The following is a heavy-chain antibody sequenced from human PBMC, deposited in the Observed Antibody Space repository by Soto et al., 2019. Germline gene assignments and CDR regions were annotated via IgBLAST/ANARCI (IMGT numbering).Heavy chain of an antibody. CDR1: GFTVRIYA. CDR3: ARRSSGWYFDY. D-gene: IGHD6-19*01. V-gene: IGHV3-23*01. CDR2: ISGSGSST. Sequence: GGSLRLAGAASGFTVRIYAMNWVRQARGEGLEGVSVISGSGSSTYYADSVKRRFTLSRENSKNPLYLQMNSLRAEDTAVYYCARRSSGWYFDYWGQGTLVNVSS. J-gene: IGHJ4*02.